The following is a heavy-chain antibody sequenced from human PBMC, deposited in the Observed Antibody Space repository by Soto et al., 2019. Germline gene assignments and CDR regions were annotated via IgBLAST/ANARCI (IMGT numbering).Heavy chain of an antibody. J-gene: IGHJ5*01. CDR2: ISAYNGNT. Sequence: ASVKVSCKASGYTFTSYGISWVRQAPGQGLEWMGWISAYNGNTNYAQKLQGRVTMTTDTSTSTAYMELRSLRSDDTAVYYCAREACLLTTVNLWFDFWGQGTLVTVSS. CDR3: AREACLLTTVNLWFDF. CDR1: GYTFTSYG. D-gene: IGHD4-17*01. V-gene: IGHV1-18*01.